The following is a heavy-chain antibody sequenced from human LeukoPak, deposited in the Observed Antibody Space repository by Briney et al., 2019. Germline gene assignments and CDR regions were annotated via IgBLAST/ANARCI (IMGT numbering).Heavy chain of an antibody. CDR1: GYTFTTYW. D-gene: IGHD1-26*01. CDR2: IYPGDSNT. Sequence: GESLKISCKGSGYTFTTYWIGWVRQMPGKGLEWIGIIYPGDSNTNYSPSFQGQVTISVDRSISTAYLQWSSLKASDTAMYYCVRPSQVDLGGSIGLFDYWGQGTLVTVSS. J-gene: IGHJ4*02. V-gene: IGHV5-51*01. CDR3: VRPSQVDLGGSIGLFDY.